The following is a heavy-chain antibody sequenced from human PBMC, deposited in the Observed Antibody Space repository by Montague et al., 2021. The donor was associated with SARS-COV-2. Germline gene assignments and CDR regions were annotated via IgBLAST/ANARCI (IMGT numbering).Heavy chain of an antibody. Sequence: TLSLTCTVSGGSIRSGIYYWSWIRQPAGKGLEWIGRIYTSGSINYNPSLNSRVTISVDTSKNQFSLKLSSVTAADTAVYYCARGTTVSSSGYYTGWFDPWGQGTLVTVSS. CDR2: IYTSGSI. CDR1: GGSIRSGIYY. D-gene: IGHD3-3*01. CDR3: ARGTTVSSSGYYTGWFDP. V-gene: IGHV4-61*02. J-gene: IGHJ5*02.